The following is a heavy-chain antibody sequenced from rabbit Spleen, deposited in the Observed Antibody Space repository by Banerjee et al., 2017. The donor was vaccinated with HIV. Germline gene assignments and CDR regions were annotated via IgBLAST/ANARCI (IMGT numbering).Heavy chain of an antibody. J-gene: IGHJ4*01. Sequence: IGYIDLLFGTTYYANWVNGRYTVSSHNAQNTLYLQLNSLTAADTATYFCVRGASSSGYYSLWGPGTLVTVS. CDR3: VRGASSSGYYSL. D-gene: IGHD1-1*01. V-gene: IGHV1S7*01. CDR2: IDLLFGTT.